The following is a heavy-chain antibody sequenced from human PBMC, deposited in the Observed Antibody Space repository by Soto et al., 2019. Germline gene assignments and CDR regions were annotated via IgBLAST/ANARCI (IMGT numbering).Heavy chain of an antibody. CDR1: GYTVSNYY. Sequence: GASVKVSCKASGYTVSNYYLHWVRQAPGQGLEWMGIINPGTGITSGAQKFQGRITMTRDTSTSTVYMELSSLTSEDTAVYYCARVSGSYWPFDYWGQGTLVTVSS. D-gene: IGHD1-26*01. V-gene: IGHV1-46*01. CDR3: ARVSGSYWPFDY. CDR2: INPGTGIT. J-gene: IGHJ4*02.